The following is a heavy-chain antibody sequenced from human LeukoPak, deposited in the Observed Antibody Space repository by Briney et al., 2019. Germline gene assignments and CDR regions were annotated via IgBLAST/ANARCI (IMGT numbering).Heavy chain of an antibody. D-gene: IGHD3-22*01. CDR3: ARDSPYYYDSSGYPLPLDY. Sequence: PGGSLGLSCAASGFTFSSYSMNWVRQAPGKGLEWVSSISSSSSYIYYADSVKGRFTISRDNAKNSLYLQMNSLRAEDTAVYYCARDSPYYYDSSGYPLPLDYWGQGTLVTVSS. CDR2: ISSSSSYI. V-gene: IGHV3-21*01. J-gene: IGHJ4*02. CDR1: GFTFSSYS.